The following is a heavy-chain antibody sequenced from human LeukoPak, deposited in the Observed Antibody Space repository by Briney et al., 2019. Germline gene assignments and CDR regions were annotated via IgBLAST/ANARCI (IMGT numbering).Heavy chain of an antibody. Sequence: GGSLRLSCSASGFTFSNYGMHWVRQAPGKGLEWVALIWYDGSSKHYADSVRGRFTISRDNSKNTLYLQMNSLRAEDTAVYYCARDFELSHWGQGTLVTVSS. CDR2: IWYDGSSK. CDR3: ARDFELSH. V-gene: IGHV3-33*08. CDR1: GFTFSNYG. D-gene: IGHD3-16*02. J-gene: IGHJ4*02.